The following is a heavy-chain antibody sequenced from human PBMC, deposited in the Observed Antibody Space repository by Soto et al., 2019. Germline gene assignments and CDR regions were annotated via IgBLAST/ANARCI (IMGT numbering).Heavy chain of an antibody. J-gene: IGHJ4*02. Sequence: PGGSLRLSCAASGFTFSSYSINWVRPAPGKGLEWGSAISSSSCYIHYADLVEGRFIISRDKAKNSLYQQRNVLRAEDTVVYYSARGLYGIAAAGTPLDYFDYWGQGTLVTVSS. D-gene: IGHD6-13*01. CDR1: GFTFSSYS. CDR3: ARGLYGIAAAGTPLDYFDY. V-gene: IGHV3-21*01. CDR2: ISSSSCYI.